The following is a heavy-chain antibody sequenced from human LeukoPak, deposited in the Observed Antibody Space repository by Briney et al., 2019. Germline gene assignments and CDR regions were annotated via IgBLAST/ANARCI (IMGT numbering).Heavy chain of an antibody. CDR2: IYYSGST. CDR3: ARGGEDYDYVWGSYRQPYYFDY. V-gene: IGHV4-59*01. J-gene: IGHJ4*02. Sequence: SETLSLTCTVSGGSISSYYWSWIRQPPGKGLGWIGYIYYSGSTNYNPSLKSRVTISVDTSKNQFSLKLSSVTAADTAVYYCARGGEDYDYVWGSYRQPYYFDYWGQGTLVTVSS. CDR1: GGSISSYY. D-gene: IGHD3-16*02.